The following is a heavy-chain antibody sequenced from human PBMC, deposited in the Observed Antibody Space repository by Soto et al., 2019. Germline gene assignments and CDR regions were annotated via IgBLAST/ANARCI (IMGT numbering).Heavy chain of an antibody. D-gene: IGHD3-10*01. V-gene: IGHV5-51*01. CDR2: IYPGDSDT. CDR1: GYSFTSYW. Sequence: GESLKISCEGSGYSFTSYWIAWVRQMPGKGLEWMGVIYPGDSDTRYSPSFQGQVTISADKSIRTVYLQWSSLKASDTAMYYCARLAWNFYNTGDVSGQGPTVTVYS. J-gene: IGHJ6*02. CDR3: ARLAWNFYNTGDV.